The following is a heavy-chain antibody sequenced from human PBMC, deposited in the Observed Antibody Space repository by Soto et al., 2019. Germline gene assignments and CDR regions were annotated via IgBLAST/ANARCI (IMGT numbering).Heavy chain of an antibody. D-gene: IGHD3-10*01. J-gene: IGHJ6*02. Sequence: EVQLVESGGGLVQPGGSLRLSCAASGFTFSTYSMNWVRQALGKGLEWVSYISSDSSSIYYADSVKGRFTISRDNAKNSLYLQMNSLRAEDTAVYYCATYYGSGSYFPDHYYYGMDVWGQGTTVTVSS. CDR1: GFTFSTYS. CDR3: ATYYGSGSYFPDHYYYGMDV. V-gene: IGHV3-48*01. CDR2: ISSDSSSI.